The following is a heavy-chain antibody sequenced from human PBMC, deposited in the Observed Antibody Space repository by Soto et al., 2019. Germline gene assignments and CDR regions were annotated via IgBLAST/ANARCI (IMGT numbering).Heavy chain of an antibody. CDR3: ARIKEQQLPWFDP. D-gene: IGHD4-4*01. Sequence: SETLSLTCAVYGGSFSGYYWSWIRQPPGKGLEWIGEINHSGSTNYNPSLKSRVTISVDTSKNQFSLKLSSVTAADTAVYYCARIKEQQLPWFDPWGQGTLVTVSS. J-gene: IGHJ5*02. V-gene: IGHV4-34*01. CDR1: GGSFSGYY. CDR2: INHSGST.